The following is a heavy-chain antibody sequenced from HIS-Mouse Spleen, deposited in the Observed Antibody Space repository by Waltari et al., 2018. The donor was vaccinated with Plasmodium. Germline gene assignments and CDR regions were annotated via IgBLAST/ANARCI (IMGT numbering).Heavy chain of an antibody. V-gene: IGHV3-23*01. Sequence: VQLLGSGGGWVAHGGSLVLPCAVSVFIFISFAVGCVRQAPGKGLEWVSAMSCSGGSTYYADSVKGRFTISRDNSKNTLYLQMNSLRAEDTAVYYCAKSSKGTGDLWDYWGQGTLVTVSS. D-gene: IGHD7-27*01. J-gene: IGHJ4*02. CDR2: MSCSGGST. CDR3: AKSSKGTGDLWDY. CDR1: VFIFISFA.